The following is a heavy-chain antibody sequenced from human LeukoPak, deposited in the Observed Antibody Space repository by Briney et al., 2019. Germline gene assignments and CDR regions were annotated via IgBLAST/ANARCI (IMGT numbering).Heavy chain of an antibody. CDR2: IYYSGST. CDR1: GGFISSGGYS. V-gene: IGHV4-30-4*07. Sequence: SHTLSLTYAVSGGFISSGGYSGSWIRQPPGKGLERIGHIYYSGSTYYNPSRQSRVTISVDTSKNQFSLKLSSVTATGTAVYSCARRSRIGRGTDNIGGWFDPWGQGTLVTVSS. D-gene: IGHD3-10*01. CDR3: ARRSRIGRGTDNIGGWFDP. J-gene: IGHJ5*02.